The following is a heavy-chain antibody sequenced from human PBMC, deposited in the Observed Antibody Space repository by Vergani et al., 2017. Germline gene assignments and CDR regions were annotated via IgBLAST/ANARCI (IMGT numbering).Heavy chain of an antibody. D-gene: IGHD5-24*01. J-gene: IGHJ6*03. Sequence: EVQLVQSGEEVKKPGESLKISCKGSGYSFTSYWIGWVRQMPGKGLEWMGIIDPGDADTRYSPSFKGQVTISADKSISTAYLQWSSLKASDTAMYYCARLAVENYYFYYMDVWGKGTTVTVSS. V-gene: IGHV5-51*01. CDR3: ARLAVENYYFYYMDV. CDR1: GYSFTSYW. CDR2: IDPGDADT.